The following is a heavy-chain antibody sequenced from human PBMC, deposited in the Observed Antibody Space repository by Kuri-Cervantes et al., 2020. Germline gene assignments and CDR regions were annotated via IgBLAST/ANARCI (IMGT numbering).Heavy chain of an antibody. Sequence: SETLSLTCAVYGGSFSGYYWSWIRQPPGKGLEWIGEINHRGSTNYKLSLKNRVTISVDTSKNQFSLNLSSVTAADTAVYYCAREPQGRTAFDIWGQGTMVTVSS. D-gene: IGHD1-26*01. V-gene: IGHV4-34*01. CDR2: INHRGST. CDR3: AREPQGRTAFDI. J-gene: IGHJ3*02. CDR1: GGSFSGYY.